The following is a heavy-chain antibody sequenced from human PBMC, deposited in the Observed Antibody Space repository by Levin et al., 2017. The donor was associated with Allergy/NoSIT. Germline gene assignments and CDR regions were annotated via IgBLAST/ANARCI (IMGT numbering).Heavy chain of an antibody. Sequence: HGESLKISCVASGFSLGSYSMNWVRQAPGKGLEWVSSTSGSSTYIFYADSVKGRFTISRDNAKNSLYLQMDSLRAEDTALYYCARKEFCSGGSCYDQFSTYYFDSWGPGTLVTVSS. CDR2: TSGSSTYI. CDR3: ARKEFCSGGSCYDQFSTYYFDS. J-gene: IGHJ4*01. D-gene: IGHD2-15*01. CDR1: GFSLGSYS. V-gene: IGHV3-21*01.